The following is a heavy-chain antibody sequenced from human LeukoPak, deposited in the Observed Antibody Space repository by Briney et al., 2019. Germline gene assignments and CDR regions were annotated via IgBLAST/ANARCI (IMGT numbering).Heavy chain of an antibody. Sequence: ASVKVSCKASGYTFTSYGNSWVRQAPGQGLEWMGWMSAYNGNANYAQKLQGRVTVTTDTSTSTAYMELRSLRSDDTAVYYCARRTYSRTSSIFDNWGQGTLVTVS. D-gene: IGHD6-13*01. V-gene: IGHV1-18*01. CDR2: MSAYNGNA. J-gene: IGHJ4*02. CDR1: GYTFTSYG. CDR3: ARRTYSRTSSIFDN.